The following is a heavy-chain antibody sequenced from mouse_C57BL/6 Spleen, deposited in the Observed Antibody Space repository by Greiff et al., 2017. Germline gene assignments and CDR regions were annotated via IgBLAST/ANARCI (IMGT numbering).Heavy chain of an antibody. CDR1: GYTFTSYW. D-gene: IGHD1-1*01. CDR3: ASTYYGSSYDYAMDY. CDR2: INPSSGYT. Sequence: QVQLQQSGAELAKPGASVKLSCKASGYTFTSYWMHWVKQRPGQGLEWIGYINPSSGYTKYNQKFKDKATLTADKSSSTAYMQLSSLTYEDSAVDYCASTYYGSSYDYAMDYWGQGTSVTVSS. J-gene: IGHJ4*01. V-gene: IGHV1-7*01.